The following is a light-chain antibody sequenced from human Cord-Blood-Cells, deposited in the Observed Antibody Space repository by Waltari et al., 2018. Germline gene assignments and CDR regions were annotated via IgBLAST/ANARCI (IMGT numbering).Light chain of an antibody. CDR1: SSYDGGYNY. CDR2: DVS. CDR3: CSYAGSYNVV. Sequence: QSALTQPRSVSGSPGQSVTISCPGTSSYDGGYNYVSWYQQHPGKAPKLMIYDVSKRPSGVPDRFSGSKSGNTASLPISGLQAEDEADYYCCSYAGSYNVVFGGGTKLTVL. V-gene: IGLV2-11*01. J-gene: IGLJ2*01.